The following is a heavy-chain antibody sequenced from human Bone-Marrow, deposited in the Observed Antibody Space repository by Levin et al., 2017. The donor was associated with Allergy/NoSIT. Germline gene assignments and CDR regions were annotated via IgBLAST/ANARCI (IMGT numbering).Heavy chain of an antibody. J-gene: IGHJ3*02. CDR1: GDSISTSSQY. V-gene: IGHV4-39*07. D-gene: IGHD6-13*01. CDR3: ARVVPYSSSWYDGFDI. CDR2: GYNGGST. Sequence: TSETLSLTCTVSGDSISTSSQYWGWIRQPPGKGLEWIGTGYNGGSTYYNPSLKSRMTISVDKSKNQFSLKLKSVTAADTAMYYCARVVPYSSSWYDGFDIWGQGTMVTVSS.